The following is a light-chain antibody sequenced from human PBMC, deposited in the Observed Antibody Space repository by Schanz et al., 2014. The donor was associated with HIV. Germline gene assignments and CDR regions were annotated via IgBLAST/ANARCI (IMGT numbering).Light chain of an antibody. CDR3: SSYAYSNIP. Sequence: QSALTQPPSASGSPGQSVTISCTGTSSDVGGYNYVSWYQQHPGKAPKLMIYEVSKRPSGVPDRFSGSKSDNTASLTVSGLQAEDEADYYCSSYAYSNIPFGTGTQLTVL. CDR1: SSDVGGYNY. CDR2: EVS. V-gene: IGLV2-8*01. J-gene: IGLJ1*01.